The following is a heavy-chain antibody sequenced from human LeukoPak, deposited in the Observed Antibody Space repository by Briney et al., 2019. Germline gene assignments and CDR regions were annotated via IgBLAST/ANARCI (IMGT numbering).Heavy chain of an antibody. Sequence: ASQTLSLTCTVSGGSISSGDYYWNWIRQHPGKGLEWIGFIYYSGSAYYNPSLKSRVTISLDTSKNQFSLKLSSVIAADTAVYYCARDLYFYGSGNYSAALGYWGQGTLVTVSS. CDR2: IYYSGSA. D-gene: IGHD3-10*01. J-gene: IGHJ4*02. CDR1: GGSISSGDYY. V-gene: IGHV4-31*03. CDR3: ARDLYFYGSGNYSAALGY.